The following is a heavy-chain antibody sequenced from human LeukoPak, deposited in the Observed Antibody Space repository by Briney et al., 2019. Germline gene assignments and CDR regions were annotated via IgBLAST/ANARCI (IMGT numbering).Heavy chain of an antibody. CDR3: ARQDYYGSGRFDY. D-gene: IGHD3-10*01. CDR2: IYPGDSDT. J-gene: IGHJ4*02. CDR1: GYSFSTYW. Sequence: GESLKISCKGSGYSFSTYWIAWVRQMPGKGLEWMGIIYPGDSDTRYSSSFQGQVTISVDKSISTAYLQWSSLKASDTAMYYCARQDYYGSGRFDYWGQGTLVTVSS. V-gene: IGHV5-51*01.